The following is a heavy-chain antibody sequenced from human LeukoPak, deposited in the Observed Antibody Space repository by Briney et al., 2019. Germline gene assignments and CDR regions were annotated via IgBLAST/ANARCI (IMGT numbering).Heavy chain of an antibody. V-gene: IGHV4-59*01. D-gene: IGHD5-18*01. CDR3: ARVLPPGGAPIPVQLWLGYDAFDI. J-gene: IGHJ3*02. CDR2: IYYSGST. Sequence: SETLSLTCTVSGGSISTYYWSWIRQPPGKGLEWIGNIYYSGSTNYNPSLKSRVTISVDTSKNQFSLKLSSVTAADTAVYYCARVLPPGGAPIPVQLWLGYDAFDIWGQGTMVTVSS. CDR1: GGSISTYY.